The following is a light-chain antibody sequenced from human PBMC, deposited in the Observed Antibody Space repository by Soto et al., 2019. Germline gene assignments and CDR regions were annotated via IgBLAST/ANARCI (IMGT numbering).Light chain of an antibody. CDR2: DVS. CDR1: SSDVGGYNY. V-gene: IGLV2-11*01. J-gene: IGLJ1*01. Sequence: QSALTQPRSGSGSPGQSVTIYCTGTSSDVGGYNYVSWYQQHPGKAPKLMIYDVSKRPSGVPDRFSGSKSGNTASLTISGLQAEDEADYYCCSYAGSYYVFGTGTKVTVL. CDR3: CSYAGSYYV.